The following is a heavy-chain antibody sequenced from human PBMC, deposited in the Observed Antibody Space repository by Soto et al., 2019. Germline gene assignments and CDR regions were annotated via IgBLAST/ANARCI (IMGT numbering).Heavy chain of an antibody. Sequence: SVKVSCKASGGTFSSYAISWVRQAPGQGLEWMGGIIPIFGTANYAQKFQGRVTITADESTSTAYMELSSLRSEDTAVYYCARVLVIGDSARYYYGMHVSGQGTTVTVSS. D-gene: IGHD5-18*01. V-gene: IGHV1-69*13. CDR2: IIPIFGTA. CDR1: GGTFSSYA. CDR3: ARVLVIGDSARYYYGMHV. J-gene: IGHJ6*02.